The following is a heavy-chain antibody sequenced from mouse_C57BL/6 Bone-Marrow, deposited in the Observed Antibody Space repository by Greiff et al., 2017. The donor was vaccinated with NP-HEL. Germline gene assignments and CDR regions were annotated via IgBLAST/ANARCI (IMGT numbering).Heavy chain of an antibody. CDR1: GYAFSSSW. CDR2: IYPGDGDT. D-gene: IGHD1-1*01. J-gene: IGHJ3*01. CDR3: ARGGLLD. V-gene: IGHV1-82*01. Sequence: QVQLQQSGPELVKPGASVKISCKASGYAFSSSWMNWVKQRPGKGLEWNGRIYPGDGDTNYNGKFKGKATLTADKSSSTAYMQLSSLTSEDSAVYFCARGGLLDWGQGTLVTVSA.